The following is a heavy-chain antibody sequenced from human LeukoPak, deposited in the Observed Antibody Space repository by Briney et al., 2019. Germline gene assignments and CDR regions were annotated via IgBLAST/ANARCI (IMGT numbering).Heavy chain of an antibody. J-gene: IGHJ4*02. Sequence: SETLSLTCAVSGASIKTYSWSWIRQPAGKGLEWIGHIYTRGSDNYNPSLKSRVTMSVDTSKNQFSLRLSSVTAADTAIYYCAREWHHVFDYWGQGILVTVSS. CDR1: GASIKTYS. CDR3: AREWHHVFDY. D-gene: IGHD5-12*01. CDR2: IYTRGSD. V-gene: IGHV4-4*07.